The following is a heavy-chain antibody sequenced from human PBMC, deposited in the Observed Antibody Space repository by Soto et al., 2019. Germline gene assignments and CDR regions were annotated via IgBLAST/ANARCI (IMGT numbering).Heavy chain of an antibody. CDR3: ATSPGDLYYYGMDV. CDR2: IYYSGNT. CDR1: GASISSGDYY. Sequence: ASETLSLTCTVSGASISSGDYYWSWIRQHPGKGLEWIGSIYYSGNTYYNPSLQSRITISVDTSKNQFSLKLSSVTAADTAVYYCATSPGDLYYYGMDVWGQGTTVT. D-gene: IGHD3-16*01. V-gene: IGHV4-31*03. J-gene: IGHJ6*02.